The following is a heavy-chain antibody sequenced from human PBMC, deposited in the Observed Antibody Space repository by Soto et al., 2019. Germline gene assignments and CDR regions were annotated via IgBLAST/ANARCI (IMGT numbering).Heavy chain of an antibody. D-gene: IGHD2-2*01. V-gene: IGHV1-8*01. CDR1: GYKFADYN. CDR3: ARGSAYQRTGNSDF. J-gene: IGHJ4*02. CDR2: MNSYNGDG. Sequence: QVQLVQSGAEVKKPGASVKVSCRTSGYKFADYNMNWVRQATGRGLESLGYMNSYNGDGGYAQKLQGRLTLTKNTSISTAYMELTNLRDHDTAVYYCARGSAYQRTGNSDFWGQGTPVTVSS.